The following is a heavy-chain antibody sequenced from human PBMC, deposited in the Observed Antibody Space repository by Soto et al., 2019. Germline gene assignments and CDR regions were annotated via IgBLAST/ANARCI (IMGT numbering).Heavy chain of an antibody. V-gene: IGHV3-30*01. J-gene: IGHJ6*02. D-gene: IGHD2-15*01. Sequence: QPGGSLRLSCAASGFTFSSYAMHWVRQAPGKGLEWVAVISYDGSNKYYADSVKGRFTISRDNSKNTLYLQMNSLRAEDTAVYYCARALVVVVAAKNYYYGMDVWGQGTTVTVSS. CDR2: ISYDGSNK. CDR1: GFTFSSYA. CDR3: ARALVVVVAAKNYYYGMDV.